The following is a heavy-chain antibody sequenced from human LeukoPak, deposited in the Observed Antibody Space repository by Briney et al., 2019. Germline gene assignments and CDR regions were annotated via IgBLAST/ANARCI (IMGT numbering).Heavy chain of an antibody. Sequence: ASVKVSCKASGYTFTSYDINWVRQATGQGLEWMGWMSPNSGNTGYAQKFQGRVTMTRNTSISTAYMELSSLRSEDTAVYYCARVGYCSSTSCYTHFDYWGQGTLVTVSS. D-gene: IGHD2-2*02. CDR1: GYTFTSYD. V-gene: IGHV1-8*01. CDR2: MSPNSGNT. CDR3: ARVGYCSSTSCYTHFDY. J-gene: IGHJ4*02.